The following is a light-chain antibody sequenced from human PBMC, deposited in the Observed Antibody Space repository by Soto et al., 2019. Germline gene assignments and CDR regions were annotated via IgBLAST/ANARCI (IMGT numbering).Light chain of an antibody. J-gene: IGLJ1*01. CDR3: QSYDSSLSGSYV. Sequence: QSVLTQPPSVSGAPGQRITISRTGSSSNIGAGYDVHWYQQLPGTAPKLLIYDNTNRPSVVPDRFSGSKSGTSASLAITGLQAEDEADYYCQSYDSSLSGSYVFGTGTKVTVL. CDR1: SSNIGAGYD. V-gene: IGLV1-40*01. CDR2: DNT.